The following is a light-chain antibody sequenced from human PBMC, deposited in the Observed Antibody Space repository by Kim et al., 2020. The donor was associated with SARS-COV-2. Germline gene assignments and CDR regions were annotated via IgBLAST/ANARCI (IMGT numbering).Light chain of an antibody. J-gene: IGLJ1*01. CDR3: CSYAGSNDSV. CDR1: SGDIGTYNF. Sequence: QSALAQPPSASGSPGESVTISCTGSSGDIGTYNFVSWYPQHPGKAPKLIVFEVDQRPSGVPHRFSGSKSGNTASLTVSGLQPEDEADYYCCSYAGSNDSVFGTGTKVTVL. CDR2: EVD. V-gene: IGLV2-8*01.